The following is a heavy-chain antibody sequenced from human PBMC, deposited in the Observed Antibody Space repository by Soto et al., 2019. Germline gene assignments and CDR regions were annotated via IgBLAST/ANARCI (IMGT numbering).Heavy chain of an antibody. CDR3: ARNAAYDSVWGKSDGSDY. J-gene: IGHJ4*02. CDR2: MYYSGAT. V-gene: IGHV4-39*01. CDR1: GGSISSNSYY. Sequence: QLQLQESGPGLLKPSETLSLACTVSGGSISSNSYYWYWIRQPPGKGLEWIGSMYYSGATYHNPSPQCRVTISGDTSKNQFSLHLSSVTAADTAVYYCARNAAYDSVWGKSDGSDYWGQGTLVTVSS. D-gene: IGHD3-16*01.